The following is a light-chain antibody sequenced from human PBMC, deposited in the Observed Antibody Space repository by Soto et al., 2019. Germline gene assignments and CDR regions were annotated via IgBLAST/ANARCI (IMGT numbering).Light chain of an antibody. Sequence: DIQMTQSPSSLSASVGDSVTIPCRASQSISNYLSWYQQIPGKAPKLLIYAASTLRSGVSSRFSGSGSGTDFTLTISSLQPEDFATYYCQQSYSTPWTFGQGTKVEIK. V-gene: IGKV1-39*01. CDR2: AAS. J-gene: IGKJ1*01. CDR1: QSISNY. CDR3: QQSYSTPWT.